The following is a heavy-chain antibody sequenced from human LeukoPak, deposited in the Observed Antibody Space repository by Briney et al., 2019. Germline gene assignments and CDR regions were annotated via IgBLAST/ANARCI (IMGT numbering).Heavy chain of an antibody. V-gene: IGHV3-7*01. CDR2: IKQDGSEK. D-gene: IGHD1-26*01. CDR3: AREAHSGSYWYYYYYYGMDV. J-gene: IGHJ6*02. CDR1: GFTFSSYW. Sequence: PGGSLRLSCAASGFTFSSYWMSWVRQAPGKGLEWVANIKQDGSEKYYVDSVKGRFTISRDNAKNSLYLQMNSLRAEDTAVYYCAREAHSGSYWYYYYYYGMDVWGQGTTVTVSS.